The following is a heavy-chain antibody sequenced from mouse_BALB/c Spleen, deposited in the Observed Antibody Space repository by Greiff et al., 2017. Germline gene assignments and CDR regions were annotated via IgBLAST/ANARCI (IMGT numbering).Heavy chain of an antibody. CDR1: GFSLTSYG. CDR2: IWAGGST. V-gene: IGHV2-9*02. D-gene: IGHD2-1*01. CDR3: ARYYGRNDYAMDY. J-gene: IGHJ4*01. Sequence: QVQLKESGPGLVAPSQSLSITCTVSGFSLTSYGVHWVRQPPGKGLEWLGVIWAGGSTNYNSALMSRLSISKYNSKSQVFLKMNSLQTDDTAMYYCARYYGRNDYAMDYWGQGTSVTVSA.